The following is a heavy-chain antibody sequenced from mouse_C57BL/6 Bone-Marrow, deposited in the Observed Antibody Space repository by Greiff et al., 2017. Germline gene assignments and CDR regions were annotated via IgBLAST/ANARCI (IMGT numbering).Heavy chain of an antibody. CDR2: INYDGSST. CDR1: GFTFSDYY. V-gene: IGHV5-16*01. D-gene: IGHD2-5*01. Sequence: EVQLVESEGGLVQPGSSMKLSCTASGFTFSDYYMAWVRQVPEKGLEWVANINYDGSSTYYLDSLKSRFIISRDNAKNILYLQMSSLKSEDTATYYCARDARYSNSYAMDYWGQGTSVTVSS. J-gene: IGHJ4*01. CDR3: ARDARYSNSYAMDY.